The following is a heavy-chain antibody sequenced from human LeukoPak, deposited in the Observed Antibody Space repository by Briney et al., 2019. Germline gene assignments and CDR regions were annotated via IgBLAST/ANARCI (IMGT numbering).Heavy chain of an antibody. J-gene: IGHJ1*01. CDR1: GGSISSYY. D-gene: IGHD3-10*01. CDR3: ARDSDYYGSGSYFH. V-gene: IGHV4-59*01. CDR2: IYYSGST. Sequence: SETLSLTCTVSGGSISSYYWSWIRQPPGKGLEWIGYIYYSGSTNYNPSLKSRVTISVDTSKNQFSLKLSSVTAADTAVYYCARDSDYYGSGSYFHWGQGTVDTVSS.